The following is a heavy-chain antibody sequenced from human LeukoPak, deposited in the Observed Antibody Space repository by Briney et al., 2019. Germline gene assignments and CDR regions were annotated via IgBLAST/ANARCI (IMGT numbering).Heavy chain of an antibody. CDR1: GGSISSSSYY. V-gene: IGHV4-39*07. Sequence: PSETLSLTCTVSGGSISSSSYYWGWIRQPPGKGLEWIGSMYSSGSTYYNPSLKSRVTISVDTSKNQFSLKLSPVTAADTAMYFCAREEMPGKFDYWGQGILVTVSS. CDR2: MYSSGST. D-gene: IGHD1-26*01. J-gene: IGHJ4*02. CDR3: AREEMPGKFDY.